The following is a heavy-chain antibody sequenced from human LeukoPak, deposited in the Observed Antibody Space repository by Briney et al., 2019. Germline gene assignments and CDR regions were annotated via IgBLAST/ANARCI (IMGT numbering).Heavy chain of an antibody. CDR3: ARGRHNYDFWTRTAYFFDY. Sequence: SETLSLTCAVYGGSFSGYYWSWIRQPPGKGLEWIGDIFHIGSTNYNASLERRVTISVDTSKSQFSLKLNSLTAADTAVYYCARGRHNYDFWTRTAYFFDYWGQGTLVTVSS. CDR1: GGSFSGYY. J-gene: IGHJ4*02. D-gene: IGHD3/OR15-3a*01. CDR2: IFHIGST. V-gene: IGHV4-34*01.